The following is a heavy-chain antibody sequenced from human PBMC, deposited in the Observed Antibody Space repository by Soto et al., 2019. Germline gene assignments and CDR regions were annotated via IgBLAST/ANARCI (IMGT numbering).Heavy chain of an antibody. CDR3: ARVDILTVYGCTDV. CDR2: IYYIGST. CDR1: GDSIRSGNHY. V-gene: IGHV4-30-4*01. D-gene: IGHD3-9*01. J-gene: IGHJ6*02. Sequence: PSETLSLTCTVSGDSIRSGNHYWSWIRQPPGKGLEWIGYIYYIGSTYYSPSLKSRVTISVDTSKNQFSLKLNSVTAADTAVYYCARVDILTVYGCTDVGGQGTKVKVSS.